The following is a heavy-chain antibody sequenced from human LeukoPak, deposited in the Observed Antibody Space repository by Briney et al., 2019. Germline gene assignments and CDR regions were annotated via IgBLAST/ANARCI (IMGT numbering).Heavy chain of an antibody. CDR2: IIPLKGTS. CDR3: ATYDVLTGFEY. CDR1: VGTLSDHV. Sequence: SVKVSCKASVGTLSDHVISLVRQAPGHGLEWMGGIIPLKGTSKLTQKLQDRATISADESTNTVYMEVRSLRSEDTALYYCATYDVLTGFEYWGQGTLVIVSS. J-gene: IGHJ4*02. V-gene: IGHV1-69*13. D-gene: IGHD3-9*01.